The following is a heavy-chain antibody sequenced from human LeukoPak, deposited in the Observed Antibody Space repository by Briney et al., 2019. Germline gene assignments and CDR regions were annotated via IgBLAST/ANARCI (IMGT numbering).Heavy chain of an antibody. CDR3: ARGRGYNYGYSDY. CDR2: ISSSSSTI. J-gene: IGHJ4*02. CDR1: GFTFSSYS. D-gene: IGHD5-18*01. Sequence: AGGSLGLSCAASGFTFSSYSMNWVRQAPGKGLEWISYISSSSSTIDYADSVKGRFTISRDNAKNSLYLQMNSLRAEDTAVYYCARGRGYNYGYSDYWGQGTLVTVSS. V-gene: IGHV3-48*04.